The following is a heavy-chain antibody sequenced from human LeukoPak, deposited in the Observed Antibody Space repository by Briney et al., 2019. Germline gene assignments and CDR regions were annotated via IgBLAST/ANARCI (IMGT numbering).Heavy chain of an antibody. V-gene: IGHV1-46*01. CDR1: GYAFTSYY. Sequence: ASLKVSCKASGYAFTSYYMHWVRQAPGQGLEWMGIINPSGGSTSYAQKFQGRVTMTRDTSTSTVYMELSSLRSEDTAVYYCARGRSNYYYDSSGPRFPFDIWGQGTMVTVSS. CDR2: INPSGGST. J-gene: IGHJ3*02. CDR3: ARGRSNYYYDSSGPRFPFDI. D-gene: IGHD3-22*01.